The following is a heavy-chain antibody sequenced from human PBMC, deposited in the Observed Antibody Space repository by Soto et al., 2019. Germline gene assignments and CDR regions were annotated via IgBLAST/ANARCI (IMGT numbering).Heavy chain of an antibody. CDR2: IYYSGST. V-gene: IGHV4-61*01. D-gene: IGHD3-22*01. J-gene: IGHJ3*02. CDR1: GSSISSGYY. Sequence: SETLSLTGAVSGSSISSGYYWGWIRQPPGKGLEWIGYIYYSGSTNYNPSLKSRVTISVDTSKNQFSLKLSSVTAADTAVYYCAGPHPYYYDSSGQGGAFDIWGQGTMVTVSS. CDR3: AGPHPYYYDSSGQGGAFDI.